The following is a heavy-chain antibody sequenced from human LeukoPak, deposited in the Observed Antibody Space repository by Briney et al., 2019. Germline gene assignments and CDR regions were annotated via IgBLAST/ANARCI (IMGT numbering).Heavy chain of an antibody. V-gene: IGHV1-18*01. CDR3: ARVYGYDAGYYFDY. J-gene: IGHJ4*02. CDR2: ISAYNGNT. CDR1: GYTFTSYG. Sequence: ASVKVSCKASGYTFTSYGISWVRQAPGQGLEWMGWISAYNGNTNYAQKLQGRVTITADESTSTAYMELSSLRSEDAAVYYCARVYGYDAGYYFDYWGQGTLVTVSS. D-gene: IGHD5-18*01.